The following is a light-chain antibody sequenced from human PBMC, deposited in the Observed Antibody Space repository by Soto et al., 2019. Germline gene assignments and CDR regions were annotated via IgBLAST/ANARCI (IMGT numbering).Light chain of an antibody. J-gene: IGKJ5*01. Sequence: IVLPQSPATLSLSPGERATLSCRASQSVSSYLAWYQQKPGQAPRLLIYDASNRATGIPARFSGSGSGTDFTLTISSLEPEDFAVYYCQQRSKWPTTFGQGTRLEIK. CDR3: QQRSKWPTT. CDR1: QSVSSY. V-gene: IGKV3-11*01. CDR2: DAS.